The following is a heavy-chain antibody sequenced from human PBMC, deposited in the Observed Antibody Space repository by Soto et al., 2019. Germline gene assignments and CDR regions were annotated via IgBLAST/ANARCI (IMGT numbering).Heavy chain of an antibody. CDR3: ARDYHYYYGSTPFDP. J-gene: IGHJ5*02. Sequence: ASVKVSCKASGYTFTSYYMHWVRQAPGQGLEWMGIINPSGGSTSYAQKFQGRVTMTRDTSTSTVYMELSSPRSEDTDVYYYARDYHYYYGSTPFDPWGQGTLVTVSS. CDR1: GYTFTSYY. V-gene: IGHV1-46*01. CDR2: INPSGGST. D-gene: IGHD3-10*01.